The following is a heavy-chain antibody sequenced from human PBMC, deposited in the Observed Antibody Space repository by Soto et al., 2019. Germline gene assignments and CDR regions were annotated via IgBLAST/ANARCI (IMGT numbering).Heavy chain of an antibody. CDR2: ISAYNGNT. J-gene: IGHJ4*02. D-gene: IGHD6-13*01. CDR1: GYTFTSYG. Sequence: EASVKVSCKASGYTFTSYGISWVRQAPGQGLEWMGWISAYNGNTNYAQKLQGRVTMTTDTSTSTAYMELRSLRSEDTAVYYCARGFLIAAAGTSDYWGQGTLVTVSS. V-gene: IGHV1-18*01. CDR3: ARGFLIAAAGTSDY.